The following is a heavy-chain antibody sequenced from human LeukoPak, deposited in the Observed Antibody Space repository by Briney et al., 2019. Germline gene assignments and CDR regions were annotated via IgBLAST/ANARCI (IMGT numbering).Heavy chain of an antibody. CDR3: MFHCDVTNCGLPNNN. D-gene: IGHD2-8*01. J-gene: IGHJ4*02. V-gene: IGHV3-64D*06. Sequence: QPGRSLRLSCSASGLTFSTYALQWVRQAPGKGLEYVSSISTNGVSTFYANSVKGRFTISRDNSKNTLYLQMTSLRPEDTATYYCMFHCDVTNCGLPNNNWGQGTLVTVSS. CDR1: GLTFSTYA. CDR2: ISTNGVST.